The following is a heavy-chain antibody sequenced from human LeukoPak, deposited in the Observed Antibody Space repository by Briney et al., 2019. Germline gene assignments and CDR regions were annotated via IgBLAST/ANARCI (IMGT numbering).Heavy chain of an antibody. CDR2: ISGSGGST. CDR3: AKCDWVAGGNCYFDY. CDR1: GFTFSSYG. Sequence: PGGSLRLSCEASGFTFSSYGMSWVRQAPGKGLEWVSAISGSGGSTYYADSVKGRFTISRDNSKNTLYLQMNSLRAEDTAVYYCAKCDWVAGGNCYFDYWGQGTLVTVSS. D-gene: IGHD4-23*01. V-gene: IGHV3-23*01. J-gene: IGHJ4*02.